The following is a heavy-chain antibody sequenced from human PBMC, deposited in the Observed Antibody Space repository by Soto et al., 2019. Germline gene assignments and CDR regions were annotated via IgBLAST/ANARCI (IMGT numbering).Heavy chain of an antibody. CDR1: GFTFSSYW. Sequence: GGFLRLSCAASGFTFSSYWMHWVRQAPGKGLVWVSRINSDGSTTSYADSVKGRFTISRDNAKNTLYLQMNSLRAEDTAVYYCARVGIGVYHFDYWGQGTLVTVSS. V-gene: IGHV3-74*01. J-gene: IGHJ4*02. CDR2: INSDGSTT. D-gene: IGHD3-16*01. CDR3: ARVGIGVYHFDY.